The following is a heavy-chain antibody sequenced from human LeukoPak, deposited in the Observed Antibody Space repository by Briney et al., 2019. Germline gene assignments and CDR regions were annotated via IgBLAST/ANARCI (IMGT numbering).Heavy chain of an antibody. V-gene: IGHV4-39*01. CDR1: GDSIGTSGYY. CDR2: ISYSGST. Sequence: PSETLSLTCTVSGDSIGTSGYYWGWIRQPPGKGLEWIGSISYSGSTYYNPSLKSRVTISVDTSKNQFSLKLSSVTAADTAVYYCAGSGSYYNARDYYYYYYYMDVWGKGTTVTVSS. CDR3: AGSGSYYNARDYYYYYYYMDV. J-gene: IGHJ6*03. D-gene: IGHD3-10*01.